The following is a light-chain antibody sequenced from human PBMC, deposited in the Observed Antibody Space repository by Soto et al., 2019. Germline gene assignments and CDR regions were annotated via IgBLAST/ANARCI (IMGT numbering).Light chain of an antibody. J-gene: IGKJ1*01. CDR3: QQYGSAPWT. CDR1: LSVASNY. CDR2: AAS. V-gene: IGKV3-20*01. Sequence: EIVLTQSPGTLALSPGERATLSCRASLSVASNYVAWYQQKPGQAPRLLIYAASGRATGIPDRFSGSGSGTDFTLTISRLEPEDFAVYYCQQYGSAPWTFGQGTKVEIK.